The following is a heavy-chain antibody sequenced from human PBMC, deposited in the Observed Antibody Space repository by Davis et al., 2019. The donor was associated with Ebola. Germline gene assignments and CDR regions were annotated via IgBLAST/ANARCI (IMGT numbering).Heavy chain of an antibody. CDR2: IYYSGST. CDR3: ARGGKDTAMDY. J-gene: IGHJ4*02. V-gene: IGHV4-31*03. Sequence: SETLSLTCTVSGGSVSSGSYYWSWIRQHPGKGLEWIGYIYYSGSTYYNPSLKSRVTISVDTSKNQFSLKLSSVTAADTAVYYCARGGKDTAMDYWGQGTLVTVSS. CDR1: GGSVSSGSYY. D-gene: IGHD5-18*01.